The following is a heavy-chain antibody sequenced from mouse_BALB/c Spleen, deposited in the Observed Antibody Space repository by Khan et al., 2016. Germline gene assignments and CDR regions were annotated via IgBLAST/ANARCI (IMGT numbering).Heavy chain of an antibody. V-gene: IGHV9-3*02. CDR2: INTNTGEP. Sequence: QIQLVQSGPELKKPGETVKISCKASGYTFTNYGMNWVKQAPGKGLKWMGRINTNTGEPTYAEEFKGRSAFSLETSAGTAYVQINNLKNEDSATYFGAEDYSGSIWFAYWGQGTLVTVSA. CDR1: GYTFTNYG. J-gene: IGHJ3*01. CDR3: AEDYSGSIWFAY. D-gene: IGHD1-1*01.